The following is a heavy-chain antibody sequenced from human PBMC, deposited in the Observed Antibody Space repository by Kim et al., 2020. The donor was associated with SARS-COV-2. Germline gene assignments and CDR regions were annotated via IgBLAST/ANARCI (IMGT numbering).Heavy chain of an antibody. D-gene: IGHD6-19*01. CDR3: TTDIGRGWYVHFSDY. CDR1: GFPFPDSW. Sequence: GGSLRLSCAVSGFPFPDSWLPWVLQAQGKGLEWVGRIKSKSNEGTTTTEFATYVKGRFSISRDDSKNILYLQMNSLNTEDKAIYYCTTDIGRGWYVHFSDYPGQAPLFTVSS. CDR2: IKSKSNEGTTTT. V-gene: IGHV3-15*01. J-gene: IGHJ4*02.